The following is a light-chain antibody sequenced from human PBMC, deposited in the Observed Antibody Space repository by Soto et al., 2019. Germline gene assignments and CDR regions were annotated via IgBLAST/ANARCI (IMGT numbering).Light chain of an antibody. CDR1: QSVSSY. CDR3: QQRSNWPIT. CDR2: DAS. Sequence: DIVLTQSRATLSLSPGERATLSCRASQSVSSYLAWYQQKPGQAPSLLIYDASNRATGIPARFSGSGSETDFTLTISSLEPEDSAVYYCQQRSNWPITFGQGTRLEIK. V-gene: IGKV3-11*01. J-gene: IGKJ5*01.